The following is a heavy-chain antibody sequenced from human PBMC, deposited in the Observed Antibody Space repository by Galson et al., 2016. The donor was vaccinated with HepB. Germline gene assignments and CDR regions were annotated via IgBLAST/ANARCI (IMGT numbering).Heavy chain of an antibody. CDR2: INNDGSSI. V-gene: IGHV3-74*01. D-gene: IGHD6-19*01. CDR3: AKEAPWLGHFDY. CDR1: GFTFSSYW. Sequence: SLRLSCAASGFTFSSYWMHWVRQAPGKGLVSVSRINNDGSSINYVDSVKGRFTSSRDNAKNTLFLQMNSLRAEDTAVYYCAKEAPWLGHFDYWGQGILVTVSS. J-gene: IGHJ4*02.